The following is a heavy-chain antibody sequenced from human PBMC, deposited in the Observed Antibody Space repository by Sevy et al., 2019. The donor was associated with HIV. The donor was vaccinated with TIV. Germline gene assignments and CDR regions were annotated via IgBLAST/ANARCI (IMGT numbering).Heavy chain of an antibody. CDR2: IYYSGST. J-gene: IGHJ3*02. V-gene: IGHV4-38-2*01. CDR3: ARSYGGSRNAFDI. Sequence: SETLSLTCDVSGYSISSGYYWGWIRQPPGKGLEWIGSIYYSGSTYYNPSLKSRVTISVDTSKNQFSLKLSSVIAADTAVDYCARSYGGSRNAFDIWGQGTMVTVSS. CDR1: GYSISSGYY. D-gene: IGHD2-15*01.